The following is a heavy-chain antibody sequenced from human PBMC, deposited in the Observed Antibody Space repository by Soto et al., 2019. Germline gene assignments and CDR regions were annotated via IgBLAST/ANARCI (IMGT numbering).Heavy chain of an antibody. J-gene: IGHJ4*02. CDR3: AKDHYYYDSSGSPFDY. D-gene: IGHD3-22*01. V-gene: IGHV3-30*18. CDR1: GFTFSSYG. Sequence: VQLVESGGGVVQPGRSLRLSCAASGFTFSSYGMHWVRQAPGKGLEWVAVISYDGSNKYYADSVKGRFTISRDNSKNTLYLQMNSLRAEDTAVYYCAKDHYYYDSSGSPFDYWGQGTLVTVSS. CDR2: ISYDGSNK.